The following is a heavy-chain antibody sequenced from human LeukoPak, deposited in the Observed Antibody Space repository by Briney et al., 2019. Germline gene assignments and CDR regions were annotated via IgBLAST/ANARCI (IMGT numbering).Heavy chain of an antibody. V-gene: IGHV1-2*02. CDR3: ARGDTIFGVARDAFDI. Sequence: ASVKVSCKASGYTFTGYYMHWVRQAPGQGLEWMGWINPNSGGTNYAQKFQGRVTMTRDTSISTAYMELSRLRSDDTAVYYCARGDTIFGVARDAFDIWGQGTMVTVSS. D-gene: IGHD3-3*01. CDR1: GYTFTGYY. CDR2: INPNSGGT. J-gene: IGHJ3*02.